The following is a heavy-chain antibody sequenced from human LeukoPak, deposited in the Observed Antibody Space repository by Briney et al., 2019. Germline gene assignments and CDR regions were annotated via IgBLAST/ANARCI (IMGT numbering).Heavy chain of an antibody. CDR3: VLGLLWFGEPNGDEMGYFDY. Sequence: SETLSLTCTVSGYSISSGYYWGWIRQPPGKGLEWIGSIYHSGSTYYNPSLKSRVTISVDTSKNQFSLKLSSVTAADTAVYYCVLGLLWFGEPNGDEMGYFDYWGQGNLVT. D-gene: IGHD3-10*01. J-gene: IGHJ4*02. V-gene: IGHV4-38-2*02. CDR1: GYSISSGYY. CDR2: IYHSGST.